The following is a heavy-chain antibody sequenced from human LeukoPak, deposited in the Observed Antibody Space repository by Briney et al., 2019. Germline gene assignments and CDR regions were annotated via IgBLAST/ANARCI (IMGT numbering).Heavy chain of an antibody. V-gene: IGHV1-2*02. J-gene: IGHJ3*02. D-gene: IGHD4-17*01. Sequence: ASVKVSCKASGYTFTGYYMHWVRQAPGQGLEWMGWINPNSGGTNYAQKFQGRVTMTKDTSISTAYMELSRLRSDDTAVYYCARTVYGDLDAFDIWGQGTMVTVSS. CDR1: GYTFTGYY. CDR3: ARTVYGDLDAFDI. CDR2: INPNSGGT.